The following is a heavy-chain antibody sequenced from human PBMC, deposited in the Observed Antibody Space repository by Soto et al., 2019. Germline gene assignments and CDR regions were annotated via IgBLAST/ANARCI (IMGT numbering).Heavy chain of an antibody. CDR2: ISGSGGST. CDR1: GFTFTSYA. V-gene: IGHV3-23*01. CDR3: ARGGGGFYYYYYMDV. Sequence: EVQLLESGGGLVQPGGSLRLSCAASGFTFTSYAMSWVRQAPGKGLEWVSAISGSGGSTYYADSVKGRFTISRDNSKTALYLQMNSLRAEDTAVYYWARGGGGFYYYYYMDVWGKGTTVTVSS. J-gene: IGHJ6*03. D-gene: IGHD3-16*01.